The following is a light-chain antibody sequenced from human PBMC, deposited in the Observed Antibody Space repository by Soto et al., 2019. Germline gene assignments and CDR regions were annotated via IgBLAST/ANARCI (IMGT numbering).Light chain of an antibody. Sequence: QSVLTQPPSASGTPGQRVTISCSGSSSNIGSNSVNWYQQLPGTAPKLLIYNTNHRPSGVPDRFSGSKSGTSASLAISGLQSEDEADYYCAARDDSLNGQVFGGGTQLTVL. V-gene: IGLV1-44*01. CDR3: AARDDSLNGQV. CDR1: SSNIGSNS. J-gene: IGLJ2*01. CDR2: NTN.